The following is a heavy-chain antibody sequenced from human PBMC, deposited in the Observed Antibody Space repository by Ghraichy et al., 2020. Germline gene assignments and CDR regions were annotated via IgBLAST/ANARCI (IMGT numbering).Heavy chain of an antibody. CDR3: ARSGDSSGWYYFDY. D-gene: IGHD6-19*01. CDR2: ISAYNGNT. CDR1: GYTFTSYG. J-gene: IGHJ4*02. V-gene: IGHV1-18*01. Sequence: ASVKVCCKASGYTFTSYGISWVRQAPGQGLEWMGWISAYNGNTNYAQKLQGRVTMTTDTSTSTAYMELRSLRSDDTAVYYCARSGDSSGWYYFDYWGQGTLVTVSS.